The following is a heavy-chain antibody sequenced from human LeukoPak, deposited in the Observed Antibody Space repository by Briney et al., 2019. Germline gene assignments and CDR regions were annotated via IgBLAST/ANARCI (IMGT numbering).Heavy chain of an antibody. CDR3: ARGTLVVVVAATAYYYYYMYV. Sequence: SETLSLTCAVYGWTFSGYYWSWIRQPPGKELEWIGEINHSGSTNYNLSRKSRVTISVDTSNNQFTLKLSSVPAADTVMYYCARGTLVVVVAATAYYYYYMYVWGKGTTVTVSS. V-gene: IGHV4-34*01. CDR2: INHSGST. CDR1: GWTFSGYY. J-gene: IGHJ6*03. D-gene: IGHD2-15*01.